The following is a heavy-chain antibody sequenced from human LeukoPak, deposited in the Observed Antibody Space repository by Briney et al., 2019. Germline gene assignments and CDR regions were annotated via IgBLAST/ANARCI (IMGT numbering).Heavy chain of an antibody. CDR1: GGSFSGYY. V-gene: IGHV4-34*01. CDR3: AGGSRTLDY. Sequence: SETLSLTCAVYGGSFSGYYWSWIRQPPGKGLEWIGEINHSGSTNYNPSLKSRVTISVDTSKNQFSLKLSSVTAADTAVYYCAGGSRTLDYWGQGTLVTVSS. CDR2: INHSGST. J-gene: IGHJ4*02. D-gene: IGHD1-14*01.